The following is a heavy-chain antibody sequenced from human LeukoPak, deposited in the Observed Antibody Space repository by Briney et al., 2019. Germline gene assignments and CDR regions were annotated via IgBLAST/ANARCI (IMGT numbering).Heavy chain of an antibody. CDR2: IIPIFGIA. CDR1: GGTFSSYA. V-gene: IGHV1-69*04. D-gene: IGHD2-2*01. J-gene: IGHJ5*02. Sequence: LVKVSCKASGGTFSSYAISWVRQAPGQGLEWMGRIIPIFGIANYAQKFQGRVTITADKSTSTAYMELSSLRSEDTAVYYCARSSPRDIVVVPAAITWFDPWGQGTLVTVSS. CDR3: ARSSPRDIVVVPAAITWFDP.